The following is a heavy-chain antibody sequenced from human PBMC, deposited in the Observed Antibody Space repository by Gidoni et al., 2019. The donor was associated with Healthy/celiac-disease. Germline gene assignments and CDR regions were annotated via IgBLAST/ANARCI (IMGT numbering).Heavy chain of an antibody. CDR2: ISYDGSNK. CDR3: ARAEGYCSGGSCYSYYYYGMDV. V-gene: IGHV3-30-3*01. D-gene: IGHD2-15*01. CDR1: GFTLSRYA. Sequence: QVQLVESGGGVVQPGRSLRLSCAASGFTLSRYAMHWVRQAPGKGLEWVAVISYDGSNKYYADSVKGRFTISRDNSKNTLYLQMNSLRAEDTAVYYCARAEGYCSGGSCYSYYYYGMDVWGQGTTVTVSS. J-gene: IGHJ6*02.